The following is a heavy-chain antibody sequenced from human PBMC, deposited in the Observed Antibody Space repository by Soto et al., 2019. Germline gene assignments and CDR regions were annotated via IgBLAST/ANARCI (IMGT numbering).Heavy chain of an antibody. D-gene: IGHD2-21*02. CDR1: GWSFSTYS. CDR2: IGRRSDI. V-gene: IGHV3-21*01. Sequence: PGGTRRLSCEASGWSFSTYSMHWVRQAPGKGLEWVSSIGRRSDIYYADSVKGRFTISRDNAKNSVSLQMNSLRDEDTAVYYCAREETAWPLAYGLDVWGQGTTVTVSS. CDR3: AREETAWPLAYGLDV. J-gene: IGHJ6*02.